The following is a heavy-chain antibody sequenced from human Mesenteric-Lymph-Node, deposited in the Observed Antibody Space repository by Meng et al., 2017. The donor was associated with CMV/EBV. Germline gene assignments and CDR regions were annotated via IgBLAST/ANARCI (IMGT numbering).Heavy chain of an antibody. J-gene: IGHJ4*02. V-gene: IGHV2-5*02. D-gene: IGHD7-27*01. Sequence: FSGFSLSTSGVGVGWIRQPPGKALEWLALIYWDDHKRYSSSLQSRLTITKDTSKNQVVLTMTNLDPVDTATYYCAHRTIANWGPIFDYWGQGTLVTVSS. CDR3: AHRTIANWGPIFDY. CDR1: GFSLSTSGVG. CDR2: IYWDDHK.